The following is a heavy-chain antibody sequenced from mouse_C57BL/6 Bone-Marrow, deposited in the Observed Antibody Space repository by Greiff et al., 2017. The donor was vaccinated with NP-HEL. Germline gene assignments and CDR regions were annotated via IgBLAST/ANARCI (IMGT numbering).Heavy chain of an antibody. CDR2: IDPSDSYT. Sequence: VQLQQPGAELVRPGTSVKLSCKASGYTFTSYWMHWVKQRPGQGLEWIGVIDPSDSYTNYNLKFKGKATLTVDTSSSTAYMQLSSLTSEDSAVYYCARPVSAWFAYWGQGTLVTVSA. CDR1: GYTFTSYW. J-gene: IGHJ3*01. CDR3: ARPVSAWFAY. V-gene: IGHV1-59*01.